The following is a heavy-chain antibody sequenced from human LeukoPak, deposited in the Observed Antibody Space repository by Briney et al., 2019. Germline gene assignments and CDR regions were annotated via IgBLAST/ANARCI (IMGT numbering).Heavy chain of an antibody. Sequence: ASVKVSCKASGYTFIGYYTHWVRQAPGQGLEWMGWINPNSGGTNYAQKFQGRVTMTRDTSISTAYMELSRLRSDDAAVYYCARGRYSSSWYNYWGQGTLVTVSS. CDR2: INPNSGGT. CDR3: ARGRYSSSWYNY. V-gene: IGHV1-2*02. D-gene: IGHD6-13*01. J-gene: IGHJ4*02. CDR1: GYTFIGYY.